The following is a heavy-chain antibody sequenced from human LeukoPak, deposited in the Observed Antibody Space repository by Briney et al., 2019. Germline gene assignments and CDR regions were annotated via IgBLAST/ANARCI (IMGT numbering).Heavy chain of an antibody. CDR1: GFTFGDYA. CDR2: TRSKAYGGTT. D-gene: IGHD2-15*01. J-gene: IGHJ4*02. Sequence: GGSLRLSCTASGFTFGDYAMSWFRQVPGKGLEWVGYTRSKAYGGTTEYAASVKGRFTISRDDSKSIAYLQMNSLKTEDTAVYYCTRDCSGGSCYRALDYWGQGTLVTVSS. V-gene: IGHV3-49*03. CDR3: TRDCSGGSCYRALDY.